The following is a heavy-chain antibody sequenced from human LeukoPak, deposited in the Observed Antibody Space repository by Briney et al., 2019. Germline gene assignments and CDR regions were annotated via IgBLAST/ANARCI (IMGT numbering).Heavy chain of an antibody. CDR1: GYTFTNYG. Sequence: ASVKVSCKASGYTFTNYGISWVRQAPGQGLEWMGRISAYNGNTNYVQKLQGRVTMTTDTSTNTAYMELRGLGSDDTAVYYCARDYGVCGGDCYAFDYWGQGTLVTVSS. V-gene: IGHV1-18*01. D-gene: IGHD2-21*02. CDR3: ARDYGVCGGDCYAFDY. CDR2: ISAYNGNT. J-gene: IGHJ4*02.